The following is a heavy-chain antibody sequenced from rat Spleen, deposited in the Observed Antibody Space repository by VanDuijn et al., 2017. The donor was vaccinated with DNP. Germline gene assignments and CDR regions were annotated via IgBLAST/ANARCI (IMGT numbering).Heavy chain of an antibody. CDR2: ISPSGGST. J-gene: IGHJ2*01. Sequence: EVQLVESGGGLVQPGRSLKLSCAASGFTFSNYDMAWVRQAPTKGLEWVASISPSGGSTYYRDSVKGRFTVSRDNAKSSLYLQMDSLRSEDTATYYCARQDYYSSSAFDYWGQGVMVTVSS. D-gene: IGHD1-2*01. V-gene: IGHV5-25*01. CDR1: GFTFSNYD. CDR3: ARQDYYSSSAFDY.